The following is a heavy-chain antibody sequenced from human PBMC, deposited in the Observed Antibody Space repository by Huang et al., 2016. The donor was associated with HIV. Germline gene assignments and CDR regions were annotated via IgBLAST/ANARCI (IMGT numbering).Heavy chain of an antibody. CDR1: GSTFSIYG. CDR2: DRAYRGYT. CDR3: ARVPSDHFSDY. V-gene: IGHV1-18*01. Sequence: QIQLVQSGPEVKKPGASVKVSCKVSGSTFSIYGICWVRQAPGQGPGWMGCDRAYRGYTNVSQKFQGRVPMTADTSASTAYMDLRSLTSDDTAVYYCARVPSDHFSDYWGQGTLVTVSS. J-gene: IGHJ4*02.